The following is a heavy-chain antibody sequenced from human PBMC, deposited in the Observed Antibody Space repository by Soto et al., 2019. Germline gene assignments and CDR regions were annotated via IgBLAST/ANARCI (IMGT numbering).Heavy chain of an antibody. V-gene: IGHV3-49*04. CDR3: TSGHFHFWSGYDVGYDTDV. D-gene: IGHD3-3*02. CDR2: IRSKAYGGTT. CDR1: GITFGDYA. Sequence: GGSLRLSCTASGITFGDYAMTWVRQAPGKGPEWVGFIRSKAYGGTTEYAASVKGRFTISRDDSKSIAHLQMNSLKTEDTAVYYCTSGHFHFWSGYDVGYDTDVWGQETMETASS. J-gene: IGHJ6*02.